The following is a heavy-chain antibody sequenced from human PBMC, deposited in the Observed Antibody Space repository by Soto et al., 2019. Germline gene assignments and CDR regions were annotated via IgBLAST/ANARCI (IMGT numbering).Heavy chain of an antibody. CDR1: GFAFRSYG. CDR2: ISYDGGNE. J-gene: IGHJ4*02. V-gene: IGHV3-30*18. Sequence: QVQLVESGGGVVQPGRSLGLSCTASGFAFRSYGLHWVRQAPGKGLEWVAVISYDGGNERYADSVKGRFTISRDNSKNXLYLQMNSLSAEDTAVYYCAKDTYYHDSTGYYVFDYWGQGTLVTVSS. CDR3: AKDTYYHDSTGYYVFDY. D-gene: IGHD3-22*01.